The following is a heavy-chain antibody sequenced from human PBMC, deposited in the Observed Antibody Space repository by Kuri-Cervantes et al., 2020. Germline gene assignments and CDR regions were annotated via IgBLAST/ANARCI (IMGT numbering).Heavy chain of an antibody. CDR1: GFSLSNARMG. CDR2: IFSNDEK. V-gene: IGHV2-26*01. Sequence: SGPTLVKPTETLTLTCPVSGFSLSNARMGVSWIRQPPGKALEWLAHIFSNDEKSYSTSLKSRLTISKDTSKSQVVLTMTNMDPVDTATYYCARYCSSTSCGYFDYWGQGTLVTVSS. J-gene: IGHJ4*02. D-gene: IGHD2-2*01. CDR3: ARYCSSTSCGYFDY.